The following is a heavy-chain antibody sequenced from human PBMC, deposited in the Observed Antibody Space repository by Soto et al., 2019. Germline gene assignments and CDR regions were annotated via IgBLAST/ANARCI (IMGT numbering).Heavy chain of an antibody. J-gene: IGHJ4*02. D-gene: IGHD6-6*01. CDR3: ARGGIQARHPIDY. CDR2: IYYSGST. V-gene: IGHV4-59*01. Sequence: PSETLSLTCTVSGGSISSYYWSWIRQPPGKGLEWIGYIYYSGSTNYNPSLKSRVTISVDTSKNQFSLKLSSVTAADTAVYYCARGGIQARHPIDYWGQGTLVPSPQ. CDR1: GGSISSYY.